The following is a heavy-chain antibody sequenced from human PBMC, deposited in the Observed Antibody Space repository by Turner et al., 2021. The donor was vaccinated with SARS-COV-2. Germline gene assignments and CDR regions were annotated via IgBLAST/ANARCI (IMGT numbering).Heavy chain of an antibody. J-gene: IGHJ6*02. V-gene: IGHV3-7*03. Sequence: EVQLVESGGGLVQPGGSLRLSCAASGFTVSNYWMSWVRQAPGKGLEWVANIKEYGSEKYYVDSVKGRFTISRDNAKNSLYLQMNSLRAEDTAVYYCARSSVDSGYEDDYYYYYGMDVWGQGTTVTVSS. CDR2: IKEYGSEK. CDR3: ARSSVDSGYEDDYYYYYGMDV. D-gene: IGHD5-12*01. CDR1: GFTVSNYW.